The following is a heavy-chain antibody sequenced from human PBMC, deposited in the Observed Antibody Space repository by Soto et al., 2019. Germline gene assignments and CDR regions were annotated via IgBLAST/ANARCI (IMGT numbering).Heavy chain of an antibody. CDR2: ISSSSSYI. CDR1: GFTFSSYS. V-gene: IGHV3-21*01. CDR3: ARDTCGGDCSIADY. Sequence: EVQLVESGGGLVKPGGSLRLSCAASGFTFSSYSMNWVRQAPGKGLEWVSSISSSSSYIYYADSVKGRFTISRDNAKNSLYLQMNSLRAEDTAVYYCARDTCGGDCSIADYWGQGTLVTVSS. J-gene: IGHJ4*02. D-gene: IGHD2-21*02.